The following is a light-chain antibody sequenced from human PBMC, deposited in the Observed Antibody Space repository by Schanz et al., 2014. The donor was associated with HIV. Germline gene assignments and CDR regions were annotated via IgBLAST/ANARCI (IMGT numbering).Light chain of an antibody. CDR2: AAS. CDR3: QQYDRSPYT. Sequence: ETVLTQSPGSLSLSPGDRATLSCRASQSLTTNYLAWYQQKLGQAPRLLIYAASSRVTGVPDRFSGSGSGTDFTLTISTLEPEDFAVYYCQQYDRSPYTFGGGTKVEIK. V-gene: IGKV3-20*01. J-gene: IGKJ4*01. CDR1: QSLTTNY.